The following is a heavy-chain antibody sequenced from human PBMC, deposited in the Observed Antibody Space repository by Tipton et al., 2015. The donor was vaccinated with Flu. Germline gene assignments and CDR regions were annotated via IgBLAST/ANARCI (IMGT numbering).Heavy chain of an antibody. CDR1: GGSFSGYY. V-gene: IGHV4-34*01. CDR3: ARGELGYCSSTSCYNSREKGYYFDY. CDR2: INHSGST. J-gene: IGHJ4*02. D-gene: IGHD2-2*02. Sequence: TLSLTCAVYGGSFSGYYWSWIRQPPGKGLECIGEINHSGSTNYNPSLKSRVTISVDTSKNQFSLKLSSVTAADTAVYYCARGELGYCSSTSCYNSREKGYYFDYWGQGTLVTVSS.